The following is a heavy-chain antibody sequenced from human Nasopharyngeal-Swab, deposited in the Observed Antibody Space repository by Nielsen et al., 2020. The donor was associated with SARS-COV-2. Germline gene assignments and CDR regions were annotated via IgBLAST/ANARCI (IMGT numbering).Heavy chain of an antibody. CDR3: AKWTAVTGYWGFDY. J-gene: IGHJ4*02. V-gene: IGHV3-23*03. CDR2: IYSGGSTT. D-gene: IGHD3-9*01. Sequence: VRQAPGKGLEWVSLIYSGGSTTYYGDTVKGGFTISRDNSKNTLYLQMNSLRAEDTALYYCAKWTAVTGYWGFDYWGQGTLVTVSS.